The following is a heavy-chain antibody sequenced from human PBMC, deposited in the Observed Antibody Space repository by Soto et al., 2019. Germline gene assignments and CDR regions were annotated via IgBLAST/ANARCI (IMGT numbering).Heavy chain of an antibody. CDR2: ISSGSSTI. CDR1: GFTFSTYS. CDR3: AKDRHRSGSPHPFDY. V-gene: IGHV3-48*01. Sequence: PGGSLRLSCAASGFTFSTYSMNWVRQAPGKGLEWISYISSGSSTIYYADSVKGRFTISRDNAKNSLYLQMNSLRAEDTAVYYCAKDRHRSGSPHPFDYWGQGTLVTVS. J-gene: IGHJ4*02. D-gene: IGHD3-22*01.